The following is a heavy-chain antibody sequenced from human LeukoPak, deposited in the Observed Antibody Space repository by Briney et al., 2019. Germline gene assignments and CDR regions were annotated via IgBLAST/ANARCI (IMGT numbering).Heavy chain of an antibody. CDR1: GGTFSSYA. V-gene: IGHV1-69*06. J-gene: IGHJ6*04. CDR2: IIPIFGTA. CDR3: ARGDIVVVPAASLYYYYGLDV. Sequence: ASVKVSCKASGGTFSSYAISWVRQAPGQELEWMGGIIPIFGTANYAQKFQGRVTITADKSTSTAYMELSSLRSEDTAVYYCARGDIVVVPAASLYYYYGLDVWGKGTTVTVSS. D-gene: IGHD2-2*01.